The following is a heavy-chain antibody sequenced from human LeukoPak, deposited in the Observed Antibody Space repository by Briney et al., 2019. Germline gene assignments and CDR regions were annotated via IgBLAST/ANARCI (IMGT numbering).Heavy chain of an antibody. J-gene: IGHJ5*02. D-gene: IGHD3-10*01. Sequence: SETLSLTCTVSGGSINTYYWSWIRQPPGKGLGWMGYRSHSGSTNYNPSLKSRVTISVDTSKNQFSLQLTSVTAADTAVYYCARDDYRGVTNFDPWGQGTLVTVSS. CDR1: GGSINTYY. CDR2: RSHSGST. CDR3: ARDDYRGVTNFDP. V-gene: IGHV4-59*01.